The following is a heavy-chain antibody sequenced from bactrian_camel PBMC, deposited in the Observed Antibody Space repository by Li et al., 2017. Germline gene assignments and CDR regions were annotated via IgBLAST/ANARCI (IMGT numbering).Heavy chain of an antibody. Sequence: VQLVESGGGLVQPGGSLRLSCAASGFTFSAYAMSWVRQAPGKGLEWVSSILAGGSKIFYGDSVKGRFIISREDGENTVSLQMNDLKPEDTAVYYCAAEIGGSWYVRDYWGQGTQVTVS. V-gene: IGHV3S40*01. CDR3: AAEIGGSWYVRDY. CDR1: GFTFSAYA. J-gene: IGHJ4*01. CDR2: ILAGGSKI. D-gene: IGHD6*01.